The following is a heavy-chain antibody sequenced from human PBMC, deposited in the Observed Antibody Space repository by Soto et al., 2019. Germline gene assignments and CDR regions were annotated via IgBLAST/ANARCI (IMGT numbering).Heavy chain of an antibody. V-gene: IGHV3-74*01. CDR3: AKASTYYYDTSGYYPYFDY. CDR1: GFTFSRYW. J-gene: IGHJ4*02. D-gene: IGHD3-22*01. CDR2: ISSYGSDT. Sequence: GGSLRLSCAASGFTFSRYWMHWVRQAPGKGLVWVSRISSYGSDTHYADSVKGRFTISRDNSKNTLYLQMNSLRAEDTAVYYCAKASTYYYDTSGYYPYFDYWGQGARVTVSS.